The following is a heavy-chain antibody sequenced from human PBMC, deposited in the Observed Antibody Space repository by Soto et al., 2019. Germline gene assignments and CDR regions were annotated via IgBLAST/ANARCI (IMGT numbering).Heavy chain of an antibody. CDR3: ARVSGSYYYGMDV. CDR1: GGSISSSNW. CDR2: IYHSGST. Sequence: SETLSLTCAVSGGSISSSNWWSWVRQPPGKGLEWIGEIYHSGSTNYNPSLKSRVTISVDKSKNQFSLKLSSVTAADTAVYYCARVSGSYYYGMDVWGQGTTVIVSS. J-gene: IGHJ6*02. V-gene: IGHV4-4*02. D-gene: IGHD1-26*01.